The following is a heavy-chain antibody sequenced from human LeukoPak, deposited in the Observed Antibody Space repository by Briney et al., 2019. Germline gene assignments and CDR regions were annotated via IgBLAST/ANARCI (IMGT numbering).Heavy chain of an antibody. D-gene: IGHD2-21*02. CDR2: IYYSGST. CDR3: ARGHCFGGDCYFDY. Sequence: SETLSLTCTVSGGSISSSTYYWGWIRQPPGKGLEWIGSIYYSGSTYYNPSLKSRVTISVDTSKNQFSLKLSSVTAADTAVHYCARGHCFGGDCYFDYWGPGTLVTVSS. J-gene: IGHJ4*02. V-gene: IGHV4-39*01. CDR1: GGSISSSTYY.